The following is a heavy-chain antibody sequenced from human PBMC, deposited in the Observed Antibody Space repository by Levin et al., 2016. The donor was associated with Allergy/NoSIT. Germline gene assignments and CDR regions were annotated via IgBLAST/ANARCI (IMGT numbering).Heavy chain of an antibody. V-gene: IGHV3-23*01. CDR1: GFTFSNYA. CDR3: AKGAGLAGYWYFDL. CDR2: ISGTASNT. D-gene: IGHD2-2*03. Sequence: GESLKISCAASGFTFSNYAMIWVRQAPGKGLEWVSSISGTASNTYYPDSLKGRFTISRDNSQNTMYLQINSLRAEDTAVYYCAKGAGLAGYWYFDLWGRGALVTVSS. J-gene: IGHJ2*01.